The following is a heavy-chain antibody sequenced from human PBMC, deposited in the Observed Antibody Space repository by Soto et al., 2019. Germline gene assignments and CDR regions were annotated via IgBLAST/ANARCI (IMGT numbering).Heavy chain of an antibody. Sequence: EVQLVESGGGLVQPGGSLRLSCAASGFTFNSYDMHWVRQATGKGLQWVSGIDTAGGTSYPGSVKGRFTIFREKAKNSLYLQMNSLRAEDTAVYYCARGGAIYGMDVWGQVTTVTVSS. CDR1: GFTFNSYD. J-gene: IGHJ6*02. V-gene: IGHV3-13*01. CDR2: IDTAGGT. CDR3: ARGGAIYGMDV.